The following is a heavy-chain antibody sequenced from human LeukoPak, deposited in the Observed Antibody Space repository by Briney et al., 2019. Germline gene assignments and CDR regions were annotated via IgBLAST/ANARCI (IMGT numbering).Heavy chain of an antibody. Sequence: SETLSLTCTVSGGSISSGGYYWSWIRQHPGKGLEWIGYIYYSGSTYYNPSLKSRVTISVDTSKNQFSLKLSSVTAADTAVYYCARADFWSGYYLIWGQGTLVTVSS. V-gene: IGHV4-31*03. CDR1: GGSISSGGYY. J-gene: IGHJ4*02. CDR3: ARADFWSGYYLI. CDR2: IYYSGST. D-gene: IGHD3-3*01.